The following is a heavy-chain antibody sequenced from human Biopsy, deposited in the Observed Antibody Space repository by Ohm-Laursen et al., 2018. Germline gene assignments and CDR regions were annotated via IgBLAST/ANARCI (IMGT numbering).Heavy chain of an antibody. CDR3: ARSFGVVINFEHNWFDP. V-gene: IGHV1-69*06. Sequence: VASVKVSCKASEATFSNYAINWLRQAPGQGLEWMGGINPMFGTAKYAQRFQGRVTITADKSTSTADMELSSLRSDDTAVYYCARSFGVVINFEHNWFDPWGQGTLVTVSS. J-gene: IGHJ5*02. D-gene: IGHD3-3*01. CDR1: EATFSNYA. CDR2: INPMFGTA.